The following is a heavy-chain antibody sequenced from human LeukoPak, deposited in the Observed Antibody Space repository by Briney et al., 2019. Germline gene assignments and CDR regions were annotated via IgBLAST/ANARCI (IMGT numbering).Heavy chain of an antibody. CDR1: GFTFSSYA. V-gene: IGHV3-23*01. CDR3: ARDGPRGYSGYDDYYYYMDV. D-gene: IGHD5-12*01. CDR2: ISGSGGST. J-gene: IGHJ6*03. Sequence: GGSLRLSCAASGFTFSSYAMSWVRQAPGKGLEWVSAISGSGGSTYYADSVKGRFTISRDNSKNTLYLQMNSLRAEDTAVYYCARDGPRGYSGYDDYYYYMDVWGKGTTVTVSS.